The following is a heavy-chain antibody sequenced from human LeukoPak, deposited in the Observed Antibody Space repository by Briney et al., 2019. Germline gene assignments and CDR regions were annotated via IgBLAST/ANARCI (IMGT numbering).Heavy chain of an antibody. CDR2: ISSSSSYI. D-gene: IGHD5-18*01. V-gene: IGHV3-21*01. CDR1: GFTFSSYS. CDR3: ARGGYSYGLALWY. J-gene: IGHJ4*02. Sequence: PGGSLRLSCAASGFTFSSYSMNWVRQAPGKGLEWVSSISSSSSYIYYADSMKGRFTISRDNAKNSLYLQMNSLRAEDTAVYYCARGGYSYGLALWYWGQGTLVTVSS.